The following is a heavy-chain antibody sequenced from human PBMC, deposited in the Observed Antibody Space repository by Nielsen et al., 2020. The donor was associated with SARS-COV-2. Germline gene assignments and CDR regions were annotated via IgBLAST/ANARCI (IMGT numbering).Heavy chain of an antibody. CDR3: ARDTVSTYYYDSSGYFRY. D-gene: IGHD3-22*01. Sequence: GESLKISCAASGFTFSSYWMSWVRQAPGTGLEWVANIKQDGSEKYYVDSVKGRFTISRDNAKNSLYLQMNSLRAEDTAVYYCARDTVSTYYYDSSGYFRYWGQGTLVTVSS. V-gene: IGHV3-7*01. CDR1: GFTFSSYW. CDR2: IKQDGSEK. J-gene: IGHJ4*02.